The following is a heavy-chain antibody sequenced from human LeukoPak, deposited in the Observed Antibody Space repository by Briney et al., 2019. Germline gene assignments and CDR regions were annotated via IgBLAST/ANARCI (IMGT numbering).Heavy chain of an antibody. J-gene: IGHJ5*02. V-gene: IGHV4-34*01. Sequence: SATLSLPCAVYGGSFIGYYWSWIRPPPGKGLEWIGEINHSGSTNYNPSLKSRVTISVDTSKNQFSLKLSSVTAADTAVYYCARVHYSSSWYRPVGWFDPWGQGTLVTVSS. CDR1: GGSFIGYY. CDR2: INHSGST. CDR3: ARVHYSSSWYRPVGWFDP. D-gene: IGHD6-13*01.